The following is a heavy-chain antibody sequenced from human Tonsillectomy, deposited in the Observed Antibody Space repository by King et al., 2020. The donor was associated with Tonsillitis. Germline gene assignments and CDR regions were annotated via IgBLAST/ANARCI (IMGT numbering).Heavy chain of an antibody. V-gene: IGHV3-48*03. D-gene: IGHD5-24*01. CDR2: ISSSGSTI. CDR1: GFTFSSYE. J-gene: IGHJ3*02. Sequence: VQLVESGGGLVQPGGSLRLSCAASGFTFSSYEMNWVRQAPGKGLEWVSYISSSGSTIYYADSVKGRFTISRDNAKTSLYLQMNSLRAEDTAVYYCGRDQLRGKAFDIWGQGTMVTVSS. CDR3: GRDQLRGKAFDI.